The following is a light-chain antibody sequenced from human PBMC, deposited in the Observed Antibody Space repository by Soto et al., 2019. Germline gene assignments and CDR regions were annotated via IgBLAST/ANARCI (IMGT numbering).Light chain of an antibody. CDR3: QRYDFLPT. CDR2: DAS. CDR1: QDISNY. J-gene: IGKJ5*01. Sequence: DIQMTQSPSSLSASVGDRVTITCQASQDISNYLNWYQQKPGKAPKLLIYDASNLKTGVPSRFSGSGSGTDFTFTISSLQPEDIATYYCQRYDFLPTFGQGTRLEIK. V-gene: IGKV1-33*01.